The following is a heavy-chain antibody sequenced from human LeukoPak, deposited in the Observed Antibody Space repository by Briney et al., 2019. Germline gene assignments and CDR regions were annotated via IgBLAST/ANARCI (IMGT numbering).Heavy chain of an antibody. J-gene: IGHJ4*02. CDR1: GFTFSSYA. CDR2: ISGSGGST. V-gene: IGHV3-23*01. D-gene: IGHD2/OR15-2a*01. Sequence: GGSLRLSCAASGFTFSSYAMSWVRQAPGKGLEWVSAISGSGGSTYYADSVKGRFTISRDNSKNTLYLQMNSLRAEDTAVYYCAKDLFAPRIYDVDYWGQGTLVTVSS. CDR3: AKDLFAPRIYDVDY.